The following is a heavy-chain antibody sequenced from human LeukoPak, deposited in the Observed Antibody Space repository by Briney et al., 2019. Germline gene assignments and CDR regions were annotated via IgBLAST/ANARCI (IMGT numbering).Heavy chain of an antibody. CDR2: ISDSAGRT. J-gene: IGHJ4*02. D-gene: IGHD3-22*01. CDR1: GITLSNYG. V-gene: IGHV3-23*01. CDR3: AKRGVVIRVILVGFHKEAYYFDS. Sequence: RPGGSLRLSCAVSGITLSNYGMSWVRQAPGKGLEWVVGISDSAGRTNYADSVKGRFTNSRDKPKNTLNRQINSLRAEDTAVYFCAKRGVVIRVILVGFHKEAYYFDSWGQGALVTVSS.